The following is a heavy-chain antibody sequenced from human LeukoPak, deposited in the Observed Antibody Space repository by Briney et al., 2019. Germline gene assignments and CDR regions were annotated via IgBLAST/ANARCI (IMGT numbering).Heavy chain of an antibody. J-gene: IGHJ4*02. D-gene: IGHD6-19*01. CDR3: AGDKATGGWYEFDY. V-gene: IGHV3-53*01. CDR1: GFTVSSNY. Sequence: GGSLRLSCAASGFTVSSNYMSWVRQGPGKGLECVSVISNDGDTYYADSMKGRFTISRDTSKNTVSLQMNSLRAEDTAVYYCAGDKATGGWYEFDYWGQGTLATVSS. CDR2: ISNDGDT.